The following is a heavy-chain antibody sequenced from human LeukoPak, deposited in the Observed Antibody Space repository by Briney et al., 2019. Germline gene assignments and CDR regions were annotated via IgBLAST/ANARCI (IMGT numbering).Heavy chain of an antibody. J-gene: IGHJ5*02. CDR3: ARDLKWALFFTTSQSNWFDP. D-gene: IGHD1-26*01. V-gene: IGHV4-38-2*02. CDR2: IYHSGST. Sequence: PSETLSLTCTVSGYSISSGYFWGWIRQPPGKGLEWIGTIYHSGSTYYNPSLKSRVTISVDTSKNQFSLKLSSVTAADTAVYYCARDLKWALFFTTSQSNWFDPWGQGTLVTVSS. CDR1: GYSISSGYF.